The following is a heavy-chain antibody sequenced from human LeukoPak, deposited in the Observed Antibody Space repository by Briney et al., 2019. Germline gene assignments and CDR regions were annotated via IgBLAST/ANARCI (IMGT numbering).Heavy chain of an antibody. J-gene: IGHJ5*02. V-gene: IGHV4-34*01. D-gene: IGHD3-10*01. CDR2: INHSGST. CDR3: AKDGSGSYYRWYNWFDP. Sequence: SETLSLTCAVYGGSFSGYYWSWIRQPPGKGLEWIGEINHSGSTNYNPSLKSRVTISVDTSKNHFSLKLSSVTAADTAVYYCAKDGSGSYYRWYNWFDPWGQGTLVTVSS. CDR1: GGSFSGYY.